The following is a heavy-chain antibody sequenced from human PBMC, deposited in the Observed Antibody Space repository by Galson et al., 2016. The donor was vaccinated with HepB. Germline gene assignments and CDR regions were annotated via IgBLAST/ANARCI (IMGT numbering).Heavy chain of an antibody. CDR2: ITDDGNT. D-gene: IGHD7-27*01. CDR1: GFTFTDYW. Sequence: SLRLSCAASGFTFTDYWMHWVRQVPGQGLVWVSRITDDGNTAYADSVRGRFTISSDNAKSTLYLHMNSLRAEDTAVYYCGSVALGWGQGTLVTVSS. CDR3: GSVALG. J-gene: IGHJ4*02. V-gene: IGHV3-74*01.